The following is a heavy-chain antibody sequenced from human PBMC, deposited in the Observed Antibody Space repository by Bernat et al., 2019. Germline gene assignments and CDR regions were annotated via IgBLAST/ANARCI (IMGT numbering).Heavy chain of an antibody. CDR2: IYYSGST. V-gene: IGHV4-39*01. J-gene: IGHJ4*02. CDR3: ARAVDTAMVTPGFDY. CDR1: GGSISSSSYY. Sequence: QLQLQESGPGLVKPSETLSPTCTVSGGSISSSSYYWGWIRQPPGKGLEWIGSIYYSGSTYYNPSLKSRVTISVDQSQDQFFLKLSPVTAADTAVYYWARAVDTAMVTPGFDYWGQGNLVTVSS. D-gene: IGHD5-18*01.